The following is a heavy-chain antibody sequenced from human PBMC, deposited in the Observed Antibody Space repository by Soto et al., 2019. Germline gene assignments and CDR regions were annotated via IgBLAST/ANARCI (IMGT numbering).Heavy chain of an antibody. CDR2: IRSKANSYAT. Sequence: EVQLVESGGGLVQPGGSLKLSCAASGFTFSGSSMHWVRQASGKGLEWVGRIRSKANSYATAYATSVKGRFTISRDDSKNTAYLQINSLKTEDTAVYYCTKYYYDSSDYPTDAFDIWGQGTMVTVSS. J-gene: IGHJ3*02. CDR3: TKYYYDSSDYPTDAFDI. D-gene: IGHD3-22*01. CDR1: GFTFSGSS. V-gene: IGHV3-73*02.